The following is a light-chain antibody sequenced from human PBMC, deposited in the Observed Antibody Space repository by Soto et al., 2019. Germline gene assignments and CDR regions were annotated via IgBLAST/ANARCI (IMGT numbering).Light chain of an antibody. CDR2: GAS. Sequence: EIVMTQSPATLSVSPGERATLSCRASQSLSINLAWYQQKPGQAPRVLIYGASTRATGIPARFSGSGSGTEFTLTISSLQSEDFAVYYCQPYNNWPLTFGGGTKVDIK. CDR1: QSLSIN. CDR3: QPYNNWPLT. V-gene: IGKV3-15*01. J-gene: IGKJ4*01.